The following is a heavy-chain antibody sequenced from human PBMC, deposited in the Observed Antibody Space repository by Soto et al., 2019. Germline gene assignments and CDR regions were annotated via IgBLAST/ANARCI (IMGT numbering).Heavy chain of an antibody. Sequence: GGSLRLSCAASGFTFSSYWMHWVRQAPGKGLVWVSRINSDGSSTSYADSVKGRFTISRDNAKNTLYLQMNSLRAEDTAVYYCARDGLGAHYDFWSGYRQEKPYNWFDPWGQGTLVTVSS. CDR2: INSDGSST. CDR3: ARDGLGAHYDFWSGYRQEKPYNWFDP. CDR1: GFTFSSYW. J-gene: IGHJ5*02. D-gene: IGHD3-3*01. V-gene: IGHV3-74*01.